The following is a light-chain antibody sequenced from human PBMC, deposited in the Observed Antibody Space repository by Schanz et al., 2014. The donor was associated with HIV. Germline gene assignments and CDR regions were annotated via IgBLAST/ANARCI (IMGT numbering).Light chain of an antibody. CDR1: SSDVGGHNY. CDR3: SSYAGTANLI. J-gene: IGLJ2*01. CDR2: EVS. V-gene: IGLV2-8*01. Sequence: QSALTQPASVSGSPGQSITISCTGTSSDVGGHNYVSWYQQHPGTAPKLLIYEVSDRPSGVPDRFSGSKSGNTASLTVSGLQAEDEADYHCSSYAGTANLIFGGGTKLTVL.